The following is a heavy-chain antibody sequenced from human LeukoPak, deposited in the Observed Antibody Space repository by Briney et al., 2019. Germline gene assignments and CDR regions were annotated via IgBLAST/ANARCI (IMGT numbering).Heavy chain of an antibody. Sequence: PGGSLRLSCAASGFTFSNHWMIWVRQAPGKGLEWVASIKQDGSEKQYVGSVRGRFTISRDNANNLLDLQMNSLTAEDTAVYYCAKGIPYFQSDYWGQGTLVTVSS. CDR3: AKGIPYFQSDY. CDR2: IKQDGSEK. V-gene: IGHV3-7*01. CDR1: GFTFSNHW. D-gene: IGHD2-2*02. J-gene: IGHJ4*02.